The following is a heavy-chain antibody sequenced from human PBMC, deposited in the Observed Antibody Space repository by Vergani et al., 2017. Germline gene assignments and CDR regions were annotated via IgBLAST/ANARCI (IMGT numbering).Heavy chain of an antibody. V-gene: IGHV4-34*01. CDR3: ARVNTETNGHLYYYYYRDV. J-gene: IGHJ6*03. CDR2: IDHTGRP. D-gene: IGHD4-11*01. Sequence: QVQRQQWGGGLLKPSETLSLTCVVNGGSFTSYYWTWIRQSPGEGLEWVGDIDHTGRPDYNPSLKSRLTMSVDKSRNQFSLTLNSVTATDTAIYFCARVNTETNGHLYYYYYRDVWGQGTAVTVS. CDR1: GGSFTSYY.